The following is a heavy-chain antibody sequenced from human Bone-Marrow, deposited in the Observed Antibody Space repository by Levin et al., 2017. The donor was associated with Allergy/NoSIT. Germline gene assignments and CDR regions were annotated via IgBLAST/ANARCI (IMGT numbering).Heavy chain of an antibody. CDR2: FDPEDGET. CDR3: ATLRESGSGSDAFDI. V-gene: IGHV1-24*01. CDR1: GYTLTELS. D-gene: IGHD3-10*01. Sequence: EASVKVSCKVSGYTLTELSMHWVRQAPGKGLEWMGGFDPEDGETIYAQKFQGRVTMTEDTSTDTAYMELSSLRSEDTAVYYCATLRESGSGSDAFDIWGQGTMVTVSS. J-gene: IGHJ3*02.